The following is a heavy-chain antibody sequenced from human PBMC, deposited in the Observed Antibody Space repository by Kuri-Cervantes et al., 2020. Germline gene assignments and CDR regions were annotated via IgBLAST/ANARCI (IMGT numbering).Heavy chain of an antibody. CDR3: ARWGRYSYGITSIDY. V-gene: IGHV1-24*01. D-gene: IGHD5-18*01. CDR2: FDHEDGET. Sequence: ASVKVSCKVSGHTLTKLSMHWVRQAPGKGLEWMGGFDHEDGETIYAQKFQGRITMTRNTSISTAYMELSSLRSEDTAVYYCARWGRYSYGITSIDYWGQGTLVTVSS. CDR1: GHTLTKLS. J-gene: IGHJ4*02.